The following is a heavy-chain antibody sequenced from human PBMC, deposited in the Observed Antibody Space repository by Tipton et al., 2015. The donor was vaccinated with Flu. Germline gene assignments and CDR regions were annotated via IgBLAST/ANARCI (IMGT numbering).Heavy chain of an antibody. J-gene: IGHJ4*02. Sequence: GLVKPSETLSLTCTVSSFSISSGSYWGWIRQPLGSGLEWIGAIYHNGATYYNPSLKSRVTLSVDTSKNQFSLMLTSVTAADTAVYYCARGRDCAGDCYFYLVDWGQGSLVTVSS. CDR1: SFSISSGSY. V-gene: IGHV4-38-2*02. CDR2: IYHNGAT. CDR3: ARGRDCAGDCYFYLVD. D-gene: IGHD2-21*01.